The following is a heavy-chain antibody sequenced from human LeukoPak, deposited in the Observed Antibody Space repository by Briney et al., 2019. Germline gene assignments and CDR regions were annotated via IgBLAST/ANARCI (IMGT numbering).Heavy chain of an antibody. D-gene: IGHD6-19*01. CDR2: ISGSGVTT. CDR3: AIGFSNGWYYFDY. J-gene: IGHJ4*02. Sequence: PGGSLRLSCTASGFTVNNYAMSWVRQSPGKGLEWVSSISGSGVTTHYADSVKGRLTISRDNSKNTLYLETNSLRAEDTATYYCAIGFSNGWYYFDYWGQGTLVTVSS. CDR1: GFTVNNYA. V-gene: IGHV3-23*01.